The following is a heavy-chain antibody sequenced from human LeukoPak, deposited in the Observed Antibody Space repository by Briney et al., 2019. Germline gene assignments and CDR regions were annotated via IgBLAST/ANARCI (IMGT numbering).Heavy chain of an antibody. CDR2: MSCDGSYT. D-gene: IGHD3-22*01. Sequence: GRALRLACAGSGFTLSSYAVHGVGQAGGKGREWVGVMSCDGSYTYYAGSVKGRFTISRENSRNTLYLEMNRLRADDTAVYYCARGADRSYSSRSYSSHYGMDVWGQGTTVTVSS. J-gene: IGHJ6*02. CDR3: ARGADRSYSSRSYSSHYGMDV. V-gene: IGHV3-30-3*01. CDR1: GFTLSSYA.